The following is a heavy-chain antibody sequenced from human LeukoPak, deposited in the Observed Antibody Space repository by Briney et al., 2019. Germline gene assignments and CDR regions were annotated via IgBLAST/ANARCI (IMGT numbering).Heavy chain of an antibody. D-gene: IGHD5-24*01. CDR3: AREGEMADYTGASIPPHDALDI. J-gene: IGHJ3*02. CDR1: GYTCTSYY. V-gene: IGHV1-46*01. CDR2: INPSGSST. Sequence: ASVKVSCKASGYTCTSYYMHWVRQAPGQGLEWMGIINPSGSSTSYAQKFQGRVTMTRDTSTSTVYMELSSLRSEDTAVYYCAREGEMADYTGASIPPHDALDIWGQGTMVTVSS.